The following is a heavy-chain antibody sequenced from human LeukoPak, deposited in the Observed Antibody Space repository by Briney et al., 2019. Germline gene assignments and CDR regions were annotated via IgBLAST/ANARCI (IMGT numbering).Heavy chain of an antibody. D-gene: IGHD6-13*01. V-gene: IGHV4-61*02. CDR1: GGSISSGSYY. Sequence: TLSLTCTVSGGSISSGSYYWSWIRQPAGKGLEWIGRIYTSGSTSYNPSLKSRVTISVDTSKNQFSLKLSSVTAADTAVYYCARVAAGPWYYYGMDVWGQGTTVTVSS. CDR3: ARVAAGPWYYYGMDV. CDR2: IYTSGST. J-gene: IGHJ6*02.